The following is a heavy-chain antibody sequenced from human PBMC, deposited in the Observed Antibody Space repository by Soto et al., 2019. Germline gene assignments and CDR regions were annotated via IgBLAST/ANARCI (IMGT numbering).Heavy chain of an antibody. CDR2: ISNGGSDQ. V-gene: IGHV3-30*18. CDR3: AKRFSASWSIDS. CDR1: GCTFSTYG. Sequence: QVQLVESGGGVVQPGRSLRLSCAASGCTFSTYGMHWVRQAPGKGLEWVAVISNGGSDQYYGDSVKGRFTVSRDNSKNTMSLQMNSLRPEDTAVYYCAKRFSASWSIDSWGQGTLVTVSS. D-gene: IGHD6-13*01. J-gene: IGHJ5*01.